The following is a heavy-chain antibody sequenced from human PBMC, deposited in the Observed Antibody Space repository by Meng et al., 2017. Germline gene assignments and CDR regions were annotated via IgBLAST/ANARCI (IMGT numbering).Heavy chain of an antibody. CDR1: GYTFTGYY. D-gene: IGHD7-27*01. V-gene: IGHV1-2*06. J-gene: IGHJ4*02. Sequence: QGQLVQSGAEVKKPGATVKVYCKAAGYTFTGYYIHWVRQATGQGLEWMGRINPNSGGTNYAQKFQGRVTMTRDTSISTAYMELSRLRSDDTAVYYCARGDWGSLSFDYWGQGTLVTVSS. CDR3: ARGDWGSLSFDY. CDR2: INPNSGGT.